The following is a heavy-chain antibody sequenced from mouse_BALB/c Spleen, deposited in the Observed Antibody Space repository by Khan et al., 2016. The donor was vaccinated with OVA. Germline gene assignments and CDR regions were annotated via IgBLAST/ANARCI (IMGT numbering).Heavy chain of an antibody. CDR1: GYTFTNYW. CDR2: INPSTGYT. J-gene: IGHJ2*01. D-gene: IGHD1-1*01. V-gene: IGHV1-7*01. Sequence: VQLQESGAELAKPGASVKMSCKASGYTFTNYWMNWVKQRPGQGLEWIGYINPSTGYTEDNQKFKDKATLTADKSSSTAYMQLGSLTSEDSAVYYCARRGLRWDFDYWGQGTTLTVSS. CDR3: ARRGLRWDFDY.